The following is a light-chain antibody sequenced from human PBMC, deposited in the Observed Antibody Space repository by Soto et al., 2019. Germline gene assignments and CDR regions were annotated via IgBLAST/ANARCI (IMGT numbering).Light chain of an antibody. V-gene: IGKV1-39*01. J-gene: IGKJ5*01. CDR1: QSISTY. Sequence: DIQMTQSPSSLSASVGNRVTITCRASQSISTYLNWYQKKPGKAPNLLIYDASRLQSGVLSRFSGSGGGTDFTLSISSVQPEDFATYFCQQSYMDPITFGQGTQLEI. CDR3: QQSYMDPIT. CDR2: DAS.